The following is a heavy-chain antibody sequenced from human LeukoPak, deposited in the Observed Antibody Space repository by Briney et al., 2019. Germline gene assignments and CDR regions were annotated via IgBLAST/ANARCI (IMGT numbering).Heavy chain of an antibody. D-gene: IGHD6-13*01. CDR2: INHSGST. CDR1: GGSFSGYY. Sequence: SETLSLTCAVYGGSFSGYYWSWIRQPPGKGLEWIGEINHSGSTNYNPSLKSRVTISVDTSKYQFSLKLSSVTAADTAVYYCARRPLYSSSWYSVKTLSNWFDPWGQGTLVTVSS. CDR3: ARRPLYSSSWYSVKTLSNWFDP. J-gene: IGHJ5*02. V-gene: IGHV4-34*01.